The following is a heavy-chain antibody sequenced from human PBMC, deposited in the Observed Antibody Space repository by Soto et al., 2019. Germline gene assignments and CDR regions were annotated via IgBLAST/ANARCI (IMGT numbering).Heavy chain of an antibody. Sequence: ASGPTLVNPTQTLTLTCTFSGFSLSTNAVGVGWIRQPPGKALEWLALIYWNDDKRYSPSLKSRLTITKATSKNQVVLTMTNVDPVDTATYYCAREYSSSWYGHWGQGTLVTVSS. J-gene: IGHJ1*01. CDR2: IYWNDDK. CDR1: GFSLSTNAVG. V-gene: IGHV2-5*01. CDR3: AREYSSSWYGH. D-gene: IGHD6-13*01.